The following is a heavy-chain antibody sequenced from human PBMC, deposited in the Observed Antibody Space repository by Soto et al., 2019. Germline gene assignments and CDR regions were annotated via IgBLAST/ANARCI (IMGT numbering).Heavy chain of an antibody. D-gene: IGHD2-2*01. J-gene: IGHJ4*02. CDR2: IYYSGSA. Sequence: PSETLSLTCTVSGASISSSTYYWAWIRQPPGKGLEWIGRIYYSGSAYYNPSLKSRVTISVDTSKNLFSLKLSSVTAADTAVYYCSGYCGSTACPTFSDYWGQGTLVTVSS. V-gene: IGHV4-39*01. CDR1: GASISSSTYY. CDR3: SGYCGSTACPTFSDY.